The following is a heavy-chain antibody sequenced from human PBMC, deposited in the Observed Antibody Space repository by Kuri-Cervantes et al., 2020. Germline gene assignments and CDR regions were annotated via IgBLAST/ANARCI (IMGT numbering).Heavy chain of an antibody. J-gene: IGHJ5*02. CDR2: ISGSGVST. Sequence: GGSLRLSCAASGFTFSSYAMSWVRQAPGKGLEWVSAISGSGVSTYYADSVKGRFSTSRDNSKSTVFLQMNSLRFEDTAVYYCASGYGWDLQFYGLPSWGQGTLVTVSS. V-gene: IGHV3-23*01. D-gene: IGHD5-24*01. CDR3: ASGYGWDLQFYGLPS. CDR1: GFTFSSYA.